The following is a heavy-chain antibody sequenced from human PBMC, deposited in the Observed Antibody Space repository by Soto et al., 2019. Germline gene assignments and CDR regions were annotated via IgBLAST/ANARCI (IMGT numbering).Heavy chain of an antibody. CDR2: IYYSGST. Sequence: SETLSLTCTVSGDSISSGANYWSWIRQPPGKGLEWIGYIYYSGSTYYNPTLKSRVTISVDRSKNLFSLKLSSVTAADTAVYYCARAQFYSGSGRYNNLMFDPWGQGIQVTVSS. J-gene: IGHJ5*02. CDR1: GDSISSGANY. D-gene: IGHD3-10*01. V-gene: IGHV4-30-4*01. CDR3: ARAQFYSGSGRYNNLMFDP.